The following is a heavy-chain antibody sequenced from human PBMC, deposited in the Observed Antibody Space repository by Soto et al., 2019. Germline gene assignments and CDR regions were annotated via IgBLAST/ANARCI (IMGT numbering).Heavy chain of an antibody. Sequence: QVQLQESGPGLVKPSETLSLTCTVSGGSISSYYWSWIRQPPGKGLEWIGYIYYSGSTNYNPSLKSRVXXSXDXCKNQFSLKLSSVTAADTAVYYCARLRVSSANWFDPWGQGTLVTVSS. CDR1: GGSISSYY. CDR2: IYYSGST. CDR3: ARLRVSSANWFDP. J-gene: IGHJ5*02. V-gene: IGHV4-59*08. D-gene: IGHD6-19*01.